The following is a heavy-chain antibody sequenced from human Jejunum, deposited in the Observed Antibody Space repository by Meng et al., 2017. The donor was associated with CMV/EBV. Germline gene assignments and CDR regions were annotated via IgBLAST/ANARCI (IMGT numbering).Heavy chain of an antibody. Sequence: LQLQESGPGLVKPSETLSLTCTVSGGYISSNHMSWVRQAPGKGLEWVSVIYSDGNTFYADSVKGRFTISRDNSENTLYLQMNNLRADDTAVYYCASIYGMPRAWYFDLWGRGTLVTVSS. V-gene: IGHV3-53*01. J-gene: IGHJ2*01. CDR2: IYSDGNT. D-gene: IGHD2-2*01. CDR1: GGYISSNH. CDR3: ASIYGMPRAWYFDL.